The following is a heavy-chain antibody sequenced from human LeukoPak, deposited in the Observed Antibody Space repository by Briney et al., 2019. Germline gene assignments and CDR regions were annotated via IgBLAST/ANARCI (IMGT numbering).Heavy chain of an antibody. CDR1: GYTFASYY. J-gene: IGHJ4*02. D-gene: IGHD3-10*01. CDR2: ISPSGGSA. CDR3: ARNRNIRGPREAFDY. V-gene: IGHV1-46*01. Sequence: ASVKVSCKASGYTFASYYMHWVRQAPGQGLEWMGIISPSGGSATYAQKFQGRVTMTRDTSTSTVYMELSSLRSEDTAVYYCARNRNIRGPREAFDYGGQGTLVTVSS.